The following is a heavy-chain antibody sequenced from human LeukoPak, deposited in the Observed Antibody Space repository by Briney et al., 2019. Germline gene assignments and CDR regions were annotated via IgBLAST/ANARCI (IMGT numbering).Heavy chain of an antibody. CDR3: AKNGDSVWGSLYYFDS. Sequence: GGSLRLSCAASGFTFSNYAMSWVRQAPGKGLEWVSAITGSGGATYFADSVKGPFTTSRDNSKNTLSLQMNNLRAEDTAVYYCAKNGDSVWGSLYYFDSWGQGTLVTVSS. D-gene: IGHD3-16*01. V-gene: IGHV3-23*01. CDR1: GFTFSNYA. CDR2: ITGSGGAT. J-gene: IGHJ4*02.